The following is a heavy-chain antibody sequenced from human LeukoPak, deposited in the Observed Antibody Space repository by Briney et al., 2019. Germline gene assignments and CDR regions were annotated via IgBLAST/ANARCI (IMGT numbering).Heavy chain of an antibody. Sequence: PGGSLRLSCAASGFTFSDYYMSWIRQAPGKGLEWVSYISSSGSTIYYADSVKGRFTISRDNAKNSLCLQMNSLRAEDTAVYYCARSVYLLYYFDYWGQGTLVTVSS. CDR3: ARSVYLLYYFDY. CDR2: ISSSGSTI. D-gene: IGHD2-8*01. J-gene: IGHJ4*02. CDR1: GFTFSDYY. V-gene: IGHV3-11*04.